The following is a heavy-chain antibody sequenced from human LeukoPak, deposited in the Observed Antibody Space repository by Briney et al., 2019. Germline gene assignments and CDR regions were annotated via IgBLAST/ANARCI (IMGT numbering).Heavy chain of an antibody. CDR3: ARAHGAAAAEDY. CDR1: GYTFTSYD. D-gene: IGHD6-13*01. J-gene: IGHJ4*02. CDR2: MNPNSGNT. Sequence: ASVKVSCKASGYTFTSYDINWVRQATGQGLEWMGWMNPNSGNTGYAQKFQGRVIMTRNTSISTAYMELSSLRSEDTAVYYCARAHGAAAAEDYWGQGTLVTVSS. V-gene: IGHV1-8*01.